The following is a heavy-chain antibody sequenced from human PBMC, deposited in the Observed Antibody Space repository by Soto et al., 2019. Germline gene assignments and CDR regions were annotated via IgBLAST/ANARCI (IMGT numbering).Heavy chain of an antibody. V-gene: IGHV4-34*01. CDR3: AATGYTYGYHFDH. CDR1: GGSFSGYY. Sequence: SEPLSLTCAVYGGSFSGYYWSWIRQPPGKGLEWIGEINHSGSTNYNPSLKSRVTISVDTSKNQFSLKLSSVTAADTAVYYCAATGYTYGYHFDHWGQGTQVTVSS. D-gene: IGHD5-18*01. J-gene: IGHJ4*02. CDR2: INHSGST.